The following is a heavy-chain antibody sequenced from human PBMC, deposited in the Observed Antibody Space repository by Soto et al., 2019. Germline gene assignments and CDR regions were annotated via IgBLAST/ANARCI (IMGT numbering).Heavy chain of an antibody. CDR3: ARDAIAARPGWFDP. CDR2: IWYDGSNK. V-gene: IGHV3-33*01. CDR1: GFTFSSYG. D-gene: IGHD6-6*01. J-gene: IGHJ5*02. Sequence: QVQLVESGGGVVQPGRSPRLSCSASGFTFSSYGMHWVRQAPGKGLEWVAVIWYDGSNKYYADSVKGRFTISRDNSKNTLYLQMNSLRAEDTAVYYCARDAIAARPGWFDPWGQGTLVTVSS.